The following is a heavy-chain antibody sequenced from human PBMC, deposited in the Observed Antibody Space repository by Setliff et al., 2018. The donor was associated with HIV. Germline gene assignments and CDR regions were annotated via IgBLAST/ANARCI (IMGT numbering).Heavy chain of an antibody. J-gene: IGHJ4*02. CDR2: SIPMYGTS. CDR3: ARSPRYSSGWYDSYFDQ. Sequence: ASVKVSCKASGGTFSSYAISWVRQAPGQGLEWMGGSIPMYGTSNYAQKFQGRVTITTDESTSTAYMELSRLRSDESAVYYCARSPRYSSGWYDSYFDQWGQGTLVTVSS. CDR1: GGTFSSYA. D-gene: IGHD6-19*01. V-gene: IGHV1-69*05.